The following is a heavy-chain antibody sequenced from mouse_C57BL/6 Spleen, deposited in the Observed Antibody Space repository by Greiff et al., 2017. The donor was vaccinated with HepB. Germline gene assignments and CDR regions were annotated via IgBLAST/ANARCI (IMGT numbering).Heavy chain of an antibody. D-gene: IGHD2-5*01. Sequence: EVQLQQSGPELVKPGASVKISCKASGYTFTDYYMNWVKQSHGKSLEWIGDINPNNGGTSYNQKFKGTATLTVDKSSSTAYMERRSLTSEDSAVYYCARGGEDYSNLFAYWGQGTLVTVSA. CDR1: GYTFTDYY. V-gene: IGHV1-26*01. CDR3: ARGGEDYSNLFAY. CDR2: INPNNGGT. J-gene: IGHJ3*01.